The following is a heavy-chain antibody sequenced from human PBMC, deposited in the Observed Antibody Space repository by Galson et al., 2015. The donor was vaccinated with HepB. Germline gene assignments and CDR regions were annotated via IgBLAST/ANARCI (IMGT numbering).Heavy chain of an antibody. D-gene: IGHD5-18*01. V-gene: IGHV4-34*01. CDR2: INHSGST. CDR1: GGSFSGYY. J-gene: IGHJ4*02. CDR3: ARSRTYSYGF. Sequence: ETLSLTCAVYGGSFSGYYWSWIRQPPGKGLEWIGEINHSGSTNYNPSLKSRVTISVDTSKNQFSLKLSSVTAADTAVYYCARSRTYSYGFWGQGTLVTVSS.